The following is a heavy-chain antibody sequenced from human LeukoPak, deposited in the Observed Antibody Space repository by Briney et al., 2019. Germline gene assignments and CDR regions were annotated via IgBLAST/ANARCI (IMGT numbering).Heavy chain of an antibody. CDR2: IYHSGST. V-gene: IGHV4-59*01. Sequence: PSETLSLTCTVSGGSISSYYWSWIRQPPGKGLEWIGYIYHSGSTNYNPSLKSRVTISVDTSKNQFSLKLSSVTAADTAVYYCARGLRYYGSGSYYHYYYYYMDVWGKGTTVTVSS. J-gene: IGHJ6*03. D-gene: IGHD3-10*01. CDR3: ARGLRYYGSGSYYHYYYYYMDV. CDR1: GGSISSYY.